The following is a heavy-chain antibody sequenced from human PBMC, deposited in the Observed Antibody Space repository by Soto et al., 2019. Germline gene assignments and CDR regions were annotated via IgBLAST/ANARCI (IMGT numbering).Heavy chain of an antibody. D-gene: IGHD3-10*01. Sequence: QVQLQESGPGLVKPSQTLSLTCTVSGGSISSGGYYWSWIRQHPGKGLEWIGYRYYRGSTYYNPSLQSRVTTSADTSKIPFSLKLSSVTAADTAVYSCARGAPNRVFRGVTDNRFDPWCQGTLITVSS. CDR2: RYYRGST. CDR3: ARGAPNRVFRGVTDNRFDP. J-gene: IGHJ5*02. V-gene: IGHV4-31*03. CDR1: GGSISSGGYY.